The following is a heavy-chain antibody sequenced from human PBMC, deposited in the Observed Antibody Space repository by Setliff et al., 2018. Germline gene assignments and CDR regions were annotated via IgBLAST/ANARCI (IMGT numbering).Heavy chain of an antibody. D-gene: IGHD3-22*01. Sequence: PSETLSLTCALSGGSITDRNWWNWVRQPPGKGLEWIGEMYHSGNTYYNPSLSSRVVISVDTSKNLVSLKLSSVTAADTAIYYCARRYYDSTGYYYYAFDIWGRGTMVTVSS. V-gene: IGHV4-4*02. CDR2: MYHSGNT. CDR1: GGSITDRNW. CDR3: ARRYYDSTGYYYYAFDI. J-gene: IGHJ3*02.